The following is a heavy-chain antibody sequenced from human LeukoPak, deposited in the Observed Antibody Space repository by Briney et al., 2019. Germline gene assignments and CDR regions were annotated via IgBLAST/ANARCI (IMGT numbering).Heavy chain of an antibody. Sequence: KPSETLPLTCTVSGGSISSYYWSWIRQPPGKGLEWIGYIYYSGSTNYNPSLKSRVTISVDTSKNQFSLKLSSVTAADTAVYYCASVFIEMATIGDAFDIWGQGTMVTVSS. CDR1: GGSISSYY. D-gene: IGHD5-24*01. CDR2: IYYSGST. J-gene: IGHJ3*02. CDR3: ASVFIEMATIGDAFDI. V-gene: IGHV4-59*01.